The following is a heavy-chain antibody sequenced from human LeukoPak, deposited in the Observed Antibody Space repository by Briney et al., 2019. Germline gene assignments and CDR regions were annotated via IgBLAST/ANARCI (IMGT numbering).Heavy chain of an antibody. J-gene: IGHJ6*03. D-gene: IGHD3-3*01. CDR3: AKDGELHDFWSVYYKKYYYYMDV. CDR2: IRYDGSNK. V-gene: IGHV3-30*02. CDR1: GFTFSSFG. Sequence: GGSLRLSCAASGFTFSSFGIHWVRQAPGKGLEWVAFIRYDGSNKYYADSVKGRFTISRDNPKNTLYLQMNSLRAEDTAVYYCAKDGELHDFWSVYYKKYYYYMDVWDKGTTVTVSS.